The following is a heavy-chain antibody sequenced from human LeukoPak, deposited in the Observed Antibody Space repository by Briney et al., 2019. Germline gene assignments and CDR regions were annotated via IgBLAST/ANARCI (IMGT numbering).Heavy chain of an antibody. CDR3: ARGRDYYDSSGYFYY. CDR2: INPNSGGT. J-gene: IGHJ4*02. D-gene: IGHD3-22*01. V-gene: IGHV1-2*02. Sequence: ASVKVSCKASGCTFTGYYMHWVRQAPGQGLEWMGWINPNSGGTNYAQKFQGRVTMTRDTSISTAYMELSRLRSDDTAVYYCARGRDYYDSSGYFYYWGQGTLVTVSS. CDR1: GCTFTGYY.